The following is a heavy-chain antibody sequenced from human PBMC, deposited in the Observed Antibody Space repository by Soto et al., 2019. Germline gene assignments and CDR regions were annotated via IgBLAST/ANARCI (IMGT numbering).Heavy chain of an antibody. CDR2: INHSGST. V-gene: IGHV4-34*01. CDR1: GGSFSGYY. D-gene: IGHD6-13*01. J-gene: IGHJ5*02. Sequence: NPSETLSLTCAVYGGSFSGYYWSWIRQPPGKGLEWIGEINHSGSTNYNPSLKSRVTISVDTSKNQFSLKLSSVTAADTAVYYCARGYSSSYHWFDPWGQGTLVTVSS. CDR3: ARGYSSSYHWFDP.